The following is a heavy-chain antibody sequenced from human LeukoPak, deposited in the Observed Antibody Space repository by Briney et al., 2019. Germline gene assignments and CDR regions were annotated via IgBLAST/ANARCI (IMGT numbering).Heavy chain of an antibody. Sequence: PGGSLRLSCAASGFTFSDYTMNWVRQAPGKGLEWVSSISRNSRYIYYADSVKGRFTSSRDNAKNSLFLQMNSLRAEDTAVYYCTRVLATWYTPFDSWGQGTLVTVSS. CDR1: GFTFSDYT. V-gene: IGHV3-21*06. J-gene: IGHJ4*02. D-gene: IGHD1-1*01. CDR3: TRVLATWYTPFDS. CDR2: ISRNSRYI.